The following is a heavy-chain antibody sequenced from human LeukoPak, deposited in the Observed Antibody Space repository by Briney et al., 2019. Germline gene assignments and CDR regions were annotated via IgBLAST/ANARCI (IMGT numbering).Heavy chain of an antibody. J-gene: IGHJ6*02. CDR2: IYYSGST. CDR3: ARERRPRYSSGKGYMDV. V-gene: IGHV4-39*02. CDR1: GVSISSSSYY. Sequence: PSETLCLTCTVSGVSISSSSYYWGWIRQPPGKGLEWIGSIYYSGSTYYNPSLKSRVTISVDTSKNQFSLKLSSVTAADTAVYYCARERRPRYSSGKGYMDVWGQGTTVTVSS. D-gene: IGHD6-19*01.